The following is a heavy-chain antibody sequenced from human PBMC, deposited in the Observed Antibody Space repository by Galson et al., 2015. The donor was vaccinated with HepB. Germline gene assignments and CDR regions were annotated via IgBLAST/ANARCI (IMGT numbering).Heavy chain of an antibody. CDR3: ARDIFGPGCFDL. CDR2: IKEDGSEK. V-gene: IGHV3-7*03. J-gene: IGHJ2*01. Sequence: SLRLSCAASGFTFSSYWMSWVRQAPGKGLEWVANIKEDGSEKYYVDSVKGRFTISRDNAKNSVYLQMNSLRAEDTAVYYCARDIFGPGCFDLWGRGTLVTVSS. CDR1: GFTFSSYW. D-gene: IGHD3-3*02.